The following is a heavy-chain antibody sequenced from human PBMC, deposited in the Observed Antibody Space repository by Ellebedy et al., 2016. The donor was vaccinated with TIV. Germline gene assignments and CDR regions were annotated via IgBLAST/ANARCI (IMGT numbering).Heavy chain of an antibody. D-gene: IGHD3-10*01. Sequence: SETLSLTXSVSGESISSSYYWSWVRQTPGMGLEWIGYMHHSGNAGYSPSLKSRVTISLDTSKNQFSLKLSSVTAADTAVYYCARDYYGSLDYWGQGILVTVSS. J-gene: IGHJ4*02. CDR2: MHHSGNA. CDR1: GESISSSYY. CDR3: ARDYYGSLDY. V-gene: IGHV4-61*01.